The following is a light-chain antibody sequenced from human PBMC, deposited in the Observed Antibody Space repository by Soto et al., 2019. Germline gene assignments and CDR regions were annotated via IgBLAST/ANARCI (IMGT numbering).Light chain of an antibody. J-gene: IGLJ2*01. V-gene: IGLV2-14*01. CDR2: DVT. CDR3: TSYTKHSTMV. CDR1: SSDVGGYNY. Sequence: QSALAQPASVSGSPGQSVTIACTGTSSDVGGYNYVSWYQQHPGKAPRLMIYDVTNRPSGVSNRFSGSKSGNTASLTISGLQAEDEADDYCTSYTKHSTMVFGGGTKVTVL.